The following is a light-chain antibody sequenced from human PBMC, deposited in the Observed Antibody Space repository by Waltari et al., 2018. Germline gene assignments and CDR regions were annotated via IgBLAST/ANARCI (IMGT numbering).Light chain of an antibody. CDR3: GAWDDGVKEWV. CDR1: IYNIGINT. J-gene: IGLJ3*02. V-gene: IGLV1-44*01. Sequence: QSVLTQPPSASGTPGRRVTISCSGTIYNIGINTVNWYQQFPGSAPKLLIFSTTRRPSGVPDRCSAAKSGTSASLAINGLQAADEADYYCGAWDDGVKEWVFGGGTKLTVL. CDR2: STT.